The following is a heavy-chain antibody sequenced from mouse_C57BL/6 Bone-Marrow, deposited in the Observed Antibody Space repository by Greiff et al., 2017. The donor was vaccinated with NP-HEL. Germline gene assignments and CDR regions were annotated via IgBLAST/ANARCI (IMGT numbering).Heavy chain of an antibody. Sequence: VQGVESGAELVKPGASVKISCKASGYAFSSYWMNWVKQRPGKGLEWIGQICPGDGDTNYNGKLKGKATLTADKSSSTADMQLSSLTAEDAAVYCGANVLDDDEAMDYWGQGTSVTVSS. D-gene: IGHD2-4*01. CDR3: ANVLDDDEAMDY. V-gene: IGHV1-80*01. CDR2: ICPGDGDT. J-gene: IGHJ4*01. CDR1: GYAFSSYW.